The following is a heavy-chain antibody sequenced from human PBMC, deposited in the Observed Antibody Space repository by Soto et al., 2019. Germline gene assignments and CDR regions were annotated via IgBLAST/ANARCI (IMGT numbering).Heavy chain of an antibody. CDR3: AHNSGSYSASDY. D-gene: IGHD1-26*01. J-gene: IGHJ4*02. V-gene: IGHV2-5*02. CDR1: GFSLSTSGVG. Sequence: QITLKESGPTLVKPTQTLTLTCTFSGFSLSTSGVGVGWIRQPPGKALEWLALIYWDDDKRYSPSLKSRLTNTKDTSKNQVVLTMTNMDPVDTATYYCAHNSGSYSASDYWGQGTLVTVSS. CDR2: IYWDDDK.